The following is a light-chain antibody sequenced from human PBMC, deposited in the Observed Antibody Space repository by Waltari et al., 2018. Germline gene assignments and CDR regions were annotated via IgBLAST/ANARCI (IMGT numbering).Light chain of an antibody. V-gene: IGKV3-11*01. CDR1: QSIDSS. CDR2: DAS. J-gene: IGKJ1*01. CDR3: QQRINWPRT. Sequence: ETVLTQSPGTLALSPGERANLSCRASQSIDSSLAWYQHIPGQAPRLLFYDASNRATGIPARFSGSGSGTDFTLTISSLEPEDFAVYYCQQRINWPRTFGQGTKVEIK.